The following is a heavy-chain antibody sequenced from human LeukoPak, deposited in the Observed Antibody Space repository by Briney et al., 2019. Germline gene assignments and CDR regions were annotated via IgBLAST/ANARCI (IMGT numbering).Heavy chain of an antibody. V-gene: IGHV4-38-2*02. CDR1: GYSISSGYY. CDR3: AREQTGYRPPQLVRYYYMDV. CDR2: IYHSGST. J-gene: IGHJ6*03. D-gene: IGHD1-1*01. Sequence: PSETLSLTCTVSGYSISSGYYWGWIRQPPGKGLEWIGSIYHSGSTYYNPSLKSRVTISVDTSKNQFSLKLSSVTAADTAVYYCAREQTGYRPPQLVRYYYMDVWGKGTTVTVSS.